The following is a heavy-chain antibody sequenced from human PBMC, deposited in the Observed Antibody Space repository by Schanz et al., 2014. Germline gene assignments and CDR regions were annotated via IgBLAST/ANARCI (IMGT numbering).Heavy chain of an antibody. CDR1: GGSISGYY. Sequence: QVQLQESGPGLVKPSGTLSLTCGVYGGSISGYYWSWIRQPPGKGLEWIGEINHSGVTNYNPFLERRLTILVDMSKHQVYLKRTSVTAADTAVYYCARGKGPRGWFDPWGQGTLVTVSS. J-gene: IGHJ5*02. D-gene: IGHD3-10*01. V-gene: IGHV4-34*10. CDR2: INHSGVT. CDR3: ARGKGPRGWFDP.